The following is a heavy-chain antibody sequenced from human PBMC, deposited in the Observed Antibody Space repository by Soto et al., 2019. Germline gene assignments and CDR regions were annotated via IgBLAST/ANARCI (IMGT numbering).Heavy chain of an antibody. Sequence: QVTLKESGPVLVKPTETLTLTCTVSGFSLSNARMGVSWIRQPPGKALEWLAHIFSNDEKSYSTSLKSRLTISKDTSKSQVVRTMTNMDPVDTAPYYCARITSGRWDYYGMDVWGQGTTVTVSS. CDR2: IFSNDEK. J-gene: IGHJ6*02. CDR3: ARITSGRWDYYGMDV. V-gene: IGHV2-26*01. CDR1: GFSLSNARMG. D-gene: IGHD1-26*01.